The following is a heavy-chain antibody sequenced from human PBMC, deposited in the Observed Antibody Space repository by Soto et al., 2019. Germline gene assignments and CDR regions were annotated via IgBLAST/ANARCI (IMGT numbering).Heavy chain of an antibody. Sequence: EVQLLESGGGLVQPGGSLRLSCAASGFTFSSYAMSWVRQAPGKGLEWVSAISGSGGSTYYADSVKGRFTISRDNSKNPLYLQMNSLRAEDTAVYYCAKLSLTDFWSGTDYWGQVTLVTVSA. CDR2: ISGSGGST. D-gene: IGHD3-3*01. V-gene: IGHV3-23*01. CDR1: GFTFSSYA. CDR3: AKLSLTDFWSGTDY. J-gene: IGHJ4*02.